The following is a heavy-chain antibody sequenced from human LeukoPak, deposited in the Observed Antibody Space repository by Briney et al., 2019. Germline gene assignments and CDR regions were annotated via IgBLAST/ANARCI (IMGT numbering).Heavy chain of an antibody. CDR1: GGSISSYY. J-gene: IGHJ3*02. CDR3: ARAGGLDAFDI. CDR2: IYYSGST. Sequence: SETLSLTCTVSGGSISSYYWSWIRQPPGKGLEWIGYIYYSGSTNYNPSLKSRVTISVDTSKNQFSLKLSSVTAADTAVYYCARAGGLDAFDIWGQGTMVTVSS. D-gene: IGHD2-15*01. V-gene: IGHV4-59*01.